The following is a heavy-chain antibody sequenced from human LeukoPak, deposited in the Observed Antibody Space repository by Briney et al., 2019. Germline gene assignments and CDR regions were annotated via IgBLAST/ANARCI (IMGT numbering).Heavy chain of an antibody. CDR1: GYTFTGYY. D-gene: IGHD4-17*01. V-gene: IGHV1-2*02. CDR2: INPNSGGT. Sequence: ASVKVSCKASGYTFTGYYMHWVRQAPGQGLEWMGWINPNSGGTNYAQKFQGRVTMTRDTSISTAYMELSRLRSDDTAVYYCARLYDYGDYVQPRDVDYWGQGTLVTVSS. J-gene: IGHJ4*02. CDR3: ARLYDYGDYVQPRDVDY.